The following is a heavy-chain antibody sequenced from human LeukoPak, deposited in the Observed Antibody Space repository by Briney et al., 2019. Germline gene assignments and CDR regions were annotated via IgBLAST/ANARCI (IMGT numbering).Heavy chain of an antibody. CDR1: GYTFSSYY. J-gene: IGHJ3*02. CDR3: AREDGEWELRAFDI. V-gene: IGHV1-46*01. CDR2: INPSGGST. D-gene: IGHD1-26*01. Sequence: APVKVSCKTSGYTFSSYYIQWVRQAPGQGLEWMGIINPSGGSTSYAQKFQGRVTMTRDMSTSTVYMELSSLRSEDTAVYYCAREDGEWELRAFDIWGQGTMVTVSS.